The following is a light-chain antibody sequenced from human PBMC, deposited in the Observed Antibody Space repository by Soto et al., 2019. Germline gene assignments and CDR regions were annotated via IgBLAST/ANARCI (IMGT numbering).Light chain of an antibody. CDR1: ISDIGRYNY. V-gene: IGLV2-14*01. CDR3: TSYTSSSTVV. CDR2: DVS. J-gene: IGLJ2*01. Sequence: QSALTQPASVSGSPGQSITISCTGTISDIGRYNYVSWYQQHPGKAPNLMIYDVSDRPSGVSNRFSGSKSGSTASLTISGLQAEDEADYYCTSYTSSSTVVFGGGTKVTVL.